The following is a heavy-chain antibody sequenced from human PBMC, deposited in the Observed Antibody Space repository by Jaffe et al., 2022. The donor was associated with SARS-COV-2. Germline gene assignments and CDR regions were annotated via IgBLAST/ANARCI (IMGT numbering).Heavy chain of an antibody. CDR2: IKQDGSEK. CDR1: GFTFSSYW. J-gene: IGHJ4*02. D-gene: IGHD6-13*01. V-gene: IGHV3-7*01. CDR3: ASGRSSSWYDVDY. Sequence: EVQLVESGGGLVQPGGSLRLSCAASGFTFSSYWMSWVRQAPGKGLEWVANIKQDGSEKYYVDSVKGRFTISRDNAKNSLYLQMNSLRAEDTAVYYCASGRSSSWYDVDYWGQGTLVTVSS.